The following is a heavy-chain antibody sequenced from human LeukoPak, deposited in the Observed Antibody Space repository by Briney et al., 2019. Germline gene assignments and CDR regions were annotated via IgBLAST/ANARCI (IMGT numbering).Heavy chain of an antibody. CDR3: ARVQELELGEVDY. CDR1: GSTFTGYY. V-gene: IGHV1-2*02. CDR2: INPNSGGT. Sequence: ASVKVSCKASGSTFTGYYMHWVRQAPGQGLEWMGWINPNSGGTNYAQKFQGRVTMTRDTSISTAYMELSRLRSDDTAVYYCARVQELELGEVDYWGQGTLVTVSS. D-gene: IGHD1-7*01. J-gene: IGHJ4*02.